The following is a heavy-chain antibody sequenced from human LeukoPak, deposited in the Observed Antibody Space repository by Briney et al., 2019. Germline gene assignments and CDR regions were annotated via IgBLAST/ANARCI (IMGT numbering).Heavy chain of an antibody. V-gene: IGHV3-30-3*01. CDR3: ARATYYFRPWDAFDI. J-gene: IGHJ3*02. D-gene: IGHD2/OR15-2a*01. CDR1: GFTFSSYA. CDR2: ISYDGSNK. Sequence: GGSLRLSCAASGFTFSSYAMHWVRQAPGKGLEWVAVISYDGSNKYYADSVKGRFTISRDNSKNTLYLQMNSLRAEDTAVYYCARATYYFRPWDAFDIWGQGTMVTVSS.